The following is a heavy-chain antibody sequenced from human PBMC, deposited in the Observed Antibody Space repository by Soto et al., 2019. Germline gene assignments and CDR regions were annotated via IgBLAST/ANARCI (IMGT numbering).Heavy chain of an antibody. CDR2: TYYTGST. Sequence: SETLSLTCTVSGGSISSTRYYWGWIRQPPGKGLEWIGTTYYTGSTYYNPSLKSRVTISVDTSKNQFSLKLSSVTAADTAVYYCARVGRVHIAEAYWGQGTLVTVSS. D-gene: IGHD6-13*01. V-gene: IGHV4-39*07. J-gene: IGHJ4*02. CDR1: GGSISSTRYY. CDR3: ARVGRVHIAEAY.